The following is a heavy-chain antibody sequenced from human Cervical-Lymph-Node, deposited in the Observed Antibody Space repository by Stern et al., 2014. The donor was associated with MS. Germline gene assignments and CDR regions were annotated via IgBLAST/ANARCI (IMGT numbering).Heavy chain of an antibody. CDR3: ARDPHIAVAGTGGGFDP. CDR1: GYTFTSYG. V-gene: IGHV1-18*01. D-gene: IGHD6-19*01. Sequence: VQLVESGAEVKKPGASVKVSCKASGYTFTSYGISWVRQAPGQGLEWMGWISGYNDDTNYVEKFQGRVTMTTDTSPSTAYLELRSLRSDDAAVYYCARDPHIAVAGTGGGFDPWGQGTLVTVSS. J-gene: IGHJ5*02. CDR2: ISGYNDDT.